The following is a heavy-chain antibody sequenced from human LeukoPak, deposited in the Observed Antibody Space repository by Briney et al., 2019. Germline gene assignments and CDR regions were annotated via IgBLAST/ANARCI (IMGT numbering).Heavy chain of an antibody. CDR2: IKSKTDGGTT. V-gene: IGHV3-15*01. D-gene: IGHD3-10*01. CDR3: TTADGSGSSNWFDP. CDR1: GFTFSNAW. J-gene: IGHJ5*02. Sequence: PGGSLRLSCAASGFTFSNAWMSWVRQAPGKGLEWVGRIKSKTDGGTTDYAAPVKGRFTISRDDSKNTLYLQMNSLKTEDTAVYYCTTADGSGSSNWFDPWGQGTLVTVSS.